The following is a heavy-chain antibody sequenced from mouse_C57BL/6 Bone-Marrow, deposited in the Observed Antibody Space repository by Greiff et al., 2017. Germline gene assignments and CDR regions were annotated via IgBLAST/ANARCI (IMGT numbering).Heavy chain of an antibody. Sequence: VKLMESGAELVRPGTSVKTSCKASGYTFTNYWIGWAKQRPGHGLEWIGDIYPGGGYTNYNEKFKGKATLTADKSSSTAYMQFSSLTSEDSAIYYCARNQATFLFDYWGQGTTLTVSS. CDR1: GYTFTNYW. J-gene: IGHJ2*01. V-gene: IGHV1-63*01. CDR3: ARNQATFLFDY. D-gene: IGHD3-2*02. CDR2: IYPGGGYT.